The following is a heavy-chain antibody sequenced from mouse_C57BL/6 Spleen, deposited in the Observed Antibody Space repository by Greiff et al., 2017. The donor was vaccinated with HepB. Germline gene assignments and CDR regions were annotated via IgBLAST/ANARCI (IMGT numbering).Heavy chain of an antibody. CDR3: ASSSSYWYFDV. V-gene: IGHV1-52*01. CDR1: GYTFTSYW. J-gene: IGHJ1*03. D-gene: IGHD1-1*01. Sequence: QVQLKQPGAELVRPGSSVKLSCKASGYTFTSYWMHWVKQRPIQGLEWIGNIDPSDSETHYNQKFKDKATLTVDKSSSTAYMQLSSLTSEDSAVYYCASSSSYWYFDVWGTGTTVTVSS. CDR2: IDPSDSET.